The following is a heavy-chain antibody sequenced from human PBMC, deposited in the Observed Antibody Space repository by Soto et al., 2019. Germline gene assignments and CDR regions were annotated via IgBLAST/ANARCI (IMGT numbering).Heavy chain of an antibody. Sequence: GGSLRLSCAASGFTVSSNYMSWVRQAPGKGLEWVSVIYSGGSTYYADSVKGRFTISRDNSKNTLYLQMNSLRAEDTAVYYCGRDHGILVRGLRPDGMDVPGQGSTVTGSS. J-gene: IGHJ6*01. D-gene: IGHD3-10*01. CDR1: GFTVSSNY. CDR3: GRDHGILVRGLRPDGMDV. V-gene: IGHV3-66*01. CDR2: IYSGGST.